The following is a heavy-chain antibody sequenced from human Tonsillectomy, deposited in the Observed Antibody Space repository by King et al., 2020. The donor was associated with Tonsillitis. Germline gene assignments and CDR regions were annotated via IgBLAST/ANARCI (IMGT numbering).Heavy chain of an antibody. J-gene: IGHJ3*02. CDR3: AREARDAFDI. D-gene: IGHD6-6*01. CDR2: ISYDGSNK. CDR1: GFTFSSYG. V-gene: IGHV3-30*03. Sequence: VQLVESGGGVVQPGRSLRLSCAASGFTFSSYGMHWVRQAPGKGLEWVAVISYDGSNKYYADSVKGRFTISRDNSKNTLYLQMNSLRAEDTAVYYCAREARDAFDIWRQGTMVTVSS.